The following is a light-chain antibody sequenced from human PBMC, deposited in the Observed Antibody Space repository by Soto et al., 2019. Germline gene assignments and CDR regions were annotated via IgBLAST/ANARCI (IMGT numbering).Light chain of an antibody. CDR1: QSVSSY. V-gene: IGKV3-11*01. CDR2: DAS. Sequence: EIVLTQSPATLSLSPGERATLYCRASQSVSSYLAWYQQKPGQAPRLLIYDASNRATGIPARFSGSGSGTDFTLTISSLEPEDFAVYYCQQRSNWLTWTFGQGTKVDIK. CDR3: QQRSNWLTWT. J-gene: IGKJ1*01.